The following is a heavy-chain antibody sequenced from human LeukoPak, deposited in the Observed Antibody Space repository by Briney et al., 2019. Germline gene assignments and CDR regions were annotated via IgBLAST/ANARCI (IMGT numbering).Heavy chain of an antibody. CDR2: ISSNGGST. J-gene: IGHJ4*02. CDR1: GFTFSRYA. V-gene: IGHV3-64D*06. D-gene: IGHD3-10*01. CDR3: VKSGSYYNEPYYFDY. Sequence: GGSLRLSCSASGFTFSRYAMHWVRQAPGKGLEYVSGISSNGGSTYYADSVKGRFTITRDNSKNTLYLQMSSLRAEDTAVYYCVKSGSYYNEPYYFDYWGQGTLVTVSS.